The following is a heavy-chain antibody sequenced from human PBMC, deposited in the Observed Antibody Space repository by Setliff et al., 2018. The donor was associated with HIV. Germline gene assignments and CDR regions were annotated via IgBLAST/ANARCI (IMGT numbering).Heavy chain of an antibody. CDR1: GGSISSGSYY. V-gene: IGHV4-39*07. D-gene: IGHD3-22*01. Sequence: PSETLSLTCTVSGGSISSGSYYWSWIRQPPGKGLEWIGSIYYSGSTYYNPSLKSRVTISVDTSKNQFSLKLSSVTAADTAVYYCARGTYYYETSGYHCDKTWAGTCFDYWGQGTLVTVSS. J-gene: IGHJ4*02. CDR3: ARGTYYYETSGYHCDKTWAGTCFDY. CDR2: IYYSGST.